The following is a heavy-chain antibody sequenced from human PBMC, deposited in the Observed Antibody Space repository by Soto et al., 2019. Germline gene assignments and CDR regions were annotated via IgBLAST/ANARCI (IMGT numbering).Heavy chain of an antibody. V-gene: IGHV3-23*01. Sequence: EVQLLESGGGLVQPGGSLRVSCEASGFTFSSYDMNWVHQAPGKGLEWVTGISGGGGTTHYADSVKGRFTISRDNSRNTLYLQMNSLRVDDTAVYYCAKGAGSDSGRYWGQGTLVTVSS. D-gene: IGHD3-10*01. CDR1: GFTFSSYD. CDR2: ISGGGGTT. CDR3: AKGAGSDSGRY. J-gene: IGHJ4*02.